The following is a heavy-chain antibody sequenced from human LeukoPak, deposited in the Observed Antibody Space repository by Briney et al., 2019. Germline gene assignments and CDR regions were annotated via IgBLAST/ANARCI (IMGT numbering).Heavy chain of an antibody. Sequence: SETLSLTCTVSGYSISSGYYWGWIRQPPGKGLEWIGSIYHSGSTYYNPSLKSRVTISVDTSKNQFSLTLTSVTAADTAVYYCARDGQSYYDFWSGYIQIDYWGQGTLVTVSS. J-gene: IGHJ4*02. CDR1: GYSISSGYY. V-gene: IGHV4-38-2*02. CDR2: IYHSGST. CDR3: ARDGQSYYDFWSGYIQIDY. D-gene: IGHD3-3*01.